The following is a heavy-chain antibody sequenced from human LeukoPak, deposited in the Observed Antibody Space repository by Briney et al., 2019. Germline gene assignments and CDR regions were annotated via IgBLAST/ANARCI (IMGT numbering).Heavy chain of an antibody. Sequence: GGSLRLSCAASGFTFSSYEMNWVRQAPAKGLEWVSFISNNGDTITYVDSVKGRFTISRDNAKNSLYLQMNSLRAEDTAVYYCARWYCSSTNCHSYYYGMDVWGQGTTVTVSS. V-gene: IGHV3-48*03. CDR3: ARWYCSSTNCHSYYYGMDV. J-gene: IGHJ6*02. D-gene: IGHD2-2*01. CDR1: GFTFSSYE. CDR2: ISNNGDTI.